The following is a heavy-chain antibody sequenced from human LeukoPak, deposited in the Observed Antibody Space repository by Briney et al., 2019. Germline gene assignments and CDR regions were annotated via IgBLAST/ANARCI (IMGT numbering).Heavy chain of an antibody. D-gene: IGHD1-26*01. V-gene: IGHV1-8*01. Sequence: GASVKVSCKASGHTFTSYDINWVRQATGQGLEWMGWMNPNSGNTGYAQKFQGRVTMTRNTSISTAYMELSSLRSEDTAVYYCARTVGATNCFDPWGQGTLVTVS. CDR2: MNPNSGNT. CDR1: GHTFTSYD. CDR3: ARTVGATNCFDP. J-gene: IGHJ5*02.